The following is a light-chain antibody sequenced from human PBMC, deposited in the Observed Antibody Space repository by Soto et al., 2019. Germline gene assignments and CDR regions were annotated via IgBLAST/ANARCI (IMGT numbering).Light chain of an antibody. J-gene: IGLJ2*01. Sequence: QSALTQPASVSGSPGQSITISCTGTSSDVGGYNYISWYQQHPGKTPRLIIYNFNNRPSGVSNRFSGSKSGNTASLTISGLHAEDEDDYYCSSSRTGSVVFGGGTKLTVL. CDR3: SSSRTGSVV. CDR1: SSDVGGYNY. CDR2: NFN. V-gene: IGLV2-14*03.